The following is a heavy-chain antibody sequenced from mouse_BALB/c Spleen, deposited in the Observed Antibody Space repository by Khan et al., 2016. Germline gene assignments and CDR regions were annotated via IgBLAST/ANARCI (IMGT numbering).Heavy chain of an antibody. Sequence: VQLQESGAELAKPGASVKMSCKASGYTFTSYWMHWVKQRPGQGLEWIGYINPSTGYTEYNQKFKDKATLTADKSSSTAYMQLSSLTSEDSAVYYCARNYRYDGDWGQGTLVTVSA. J-gene: IGHJ3*01. CDR2: INPSTGYT. D-gene: IGHD2-14*01. CDR1: GYTFTSYW. V-gene: IGHV1-7*01. CDR3: ARNYRYDGD.